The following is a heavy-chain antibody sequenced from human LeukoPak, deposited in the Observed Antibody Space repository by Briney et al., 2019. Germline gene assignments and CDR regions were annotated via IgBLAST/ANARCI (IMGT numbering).Heavy chain of an antibody. CDR3: ARRGWAAHIDY. J-gene: IGHJ4*02. CDR2: VYSSGST. D-gene: IGHD6-19*01. V-gene: IGHV4-59*08. Sequence: SETLSLTCTVSGVSNYSFYWKCLRHPPGEGRVWIVYVYSSGSTNYNPSLRRRVTIPVDTYKNQFSLKRSSGPAADKTVYYWARRGWAAHIDYWGQGTLVTVSS. CDR1: GVSNYSFY.